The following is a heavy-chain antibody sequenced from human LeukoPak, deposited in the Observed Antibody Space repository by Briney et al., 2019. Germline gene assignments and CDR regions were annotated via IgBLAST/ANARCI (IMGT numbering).Heavy chain of an antibody. CDR3: ARGGGVVVAAHDAFDI. V-gene: IGHV1-8*02. J-gene: IGHJ3*02. D-gene: IGHD2-15*01. CDR2: MNPNSGNT. Sequence: ASVKVSCKASGGTFSSYAISWVRQAPGQGLEWMGWMNPNSGNTGYAQKFQGRVTMTRNTSISTAYMELNSLRSEDTAVYYCARGGGVVVAAHDAFDIWGQGTMVTVSS. CDR1: GGTFSSYA.